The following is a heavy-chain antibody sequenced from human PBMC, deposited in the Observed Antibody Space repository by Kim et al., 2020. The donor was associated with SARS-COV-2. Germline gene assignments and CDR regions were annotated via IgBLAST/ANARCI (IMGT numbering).Heavy chain of an antibody. CDR3: ATPTTYSSGRHGGY. Sequence: GGSLRLSCAASGFTFSSYAMSWVRQAPGKGLEWVSAISGSGGSTYYADSVKGRFTISRDNSKNTLYLQMNSLRAEDTAVYYCATPTTYSSGRHGGYWGQGTLVTVSS. V-gene: IGHV3-23*01. CDR2: ISGSGGST. J-gene: IGHJ4*02. D-gene: IGHD6-19*01. CDR1: GFTFSSYA.